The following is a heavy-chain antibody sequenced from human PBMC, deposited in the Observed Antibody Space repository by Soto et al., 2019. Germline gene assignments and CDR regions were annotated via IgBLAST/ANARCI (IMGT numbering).Heavy chain of an antibody. V-gene: IGHV4-34*01. CDR2: INHSGST. J-gene: IGHJ4*02. CDR1: GGSFSGYY. Sequence: SETLSLTCAVYGGSFSGYYWSWIRQPPGKGLEWIGEINHSGSTNYNPSLKSRVTISVDTSKNQFSLKLSSVTAADTAVYYCARGRGGQLRPRYYFDYWGQGTLVTVSS. CDR3: ARGRGGQLRPRYYFDY. D-gene: IGHD2-2*01.